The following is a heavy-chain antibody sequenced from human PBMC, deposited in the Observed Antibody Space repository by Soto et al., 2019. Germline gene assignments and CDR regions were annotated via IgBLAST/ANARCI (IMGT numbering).Heavy chain of an antibody. V-gene: IGHV3-21*01. CDR1: GFTFSSYS. Sequence: GGSLRLSCAGSGFTFSSYSMNWVRQAPGKGLEWVSSISSSSSYIYYADSVKGRFTISRDNAKNSLYLQMNSLRAEDTAVYYCARDPGTYYYYGMDVWGQGTTVTVSS. D-gene: IGHD1-1*01. CDR3: ARDPGTYYYYGMDV. CDR2: ISSSSSYI. J-gene: IGHJ6*02.